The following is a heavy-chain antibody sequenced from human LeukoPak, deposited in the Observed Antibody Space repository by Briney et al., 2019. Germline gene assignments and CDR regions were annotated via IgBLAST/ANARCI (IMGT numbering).Heavy chain of an antibody. D-gene: IGHD2-15*01. CDR1: GGTFSSYA. V-gene: IGHV1-69*01. Sequence: AASVKVSCKASGGTFSSYAISWVRQAPGQGLEWMGGIIPIFGTANYAQKFQGRVTITADESTSTAYMELSSLRSDDTAVYYCARDRDCSGGSCKGRFDPWGQGTLVTVSS. J-gene: IGHJ5*02. CDR3: ARDRDCSGGSCKGRFDP. CDR2: IIPIFGTA.